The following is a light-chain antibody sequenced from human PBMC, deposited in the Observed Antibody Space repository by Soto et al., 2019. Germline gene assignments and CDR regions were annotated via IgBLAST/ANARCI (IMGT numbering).Light chain of an antibody. V-gene: IGKV1-8*01. Sequence: AIRMTQSPSSLSASTGDRVTITCRASQDIGNNLVWYQQKPGEAPKVLIHAATTLQGGVSSRFSGSRSGTDFTLTINSLQSEDFATYYCQHYYAYPWTFGQGTKVDIK. J-gene: IGKJ1*01. CDR2: AAT. CDR3: QHYYAYPWT. CDR1: QDIGNN.